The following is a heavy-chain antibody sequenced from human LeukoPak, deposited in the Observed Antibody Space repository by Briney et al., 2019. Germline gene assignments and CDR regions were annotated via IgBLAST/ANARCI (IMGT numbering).Heavy chain of an antibody. J-gene: IGHJ4*02. D-gene: IGHD1-1*01. Sequence: KSGGSLRLSCAASGFTFTNAWMNWVRQAPGKGLEWVGRIKSKSDGGTIDYATPVKGRSTISRDDSENSLFLEMNSLKTEDAGVYYCTTGFSSTLPTTGDNAKYFDYWGQGTLVTVSS. CDR2: IKSKSDGGTI. CDR3: TTGFSSTLPTTGDNAKYFDY. V-gene: IGHV3-15*01. CDR1: GFTFTNAW.